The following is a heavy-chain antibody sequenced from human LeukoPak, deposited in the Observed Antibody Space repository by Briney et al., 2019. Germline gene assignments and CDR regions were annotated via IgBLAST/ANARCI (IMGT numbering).Heavy chain of an antibody. D-gene: IGHD3-22*01. CDR1: GFTFGDYA. CDR3: TRSSMIVVVISNYGMDV. J-gene: IGHJ6*02. CDR2: IRSKAYGGTT. V-gene: IGHV3-49*04. Sequence: GGSLRLSCTASGFTFGDYAMSWVRQAPGKGLEWVGFIRSKAYGGTTEYAASVKGRFTISRDDSKSIAYLQMNSLKTEDTAVYYCTRSSMIVVVISNYGMDVWGQGTTVTVSS.